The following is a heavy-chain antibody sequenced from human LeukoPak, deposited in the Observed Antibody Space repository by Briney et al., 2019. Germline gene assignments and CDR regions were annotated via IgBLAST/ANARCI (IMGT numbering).Heavy chain of an antibody. CDR3: ARESVVRGMGFDY. CDR1: GGSIGSYY. CDR2: IYHSGST. J-gene: IGHJ4*02. D-gene: IGHD3-10*01. V-gene: IGHV4-30-2*01. Sequence: SETLSLTCTVSGGSIGSYYWSWIRQPPGKGLEWIGYIYHSGSTYYNPSLKSRVTISVDRSKNQFSLKLSSVTAADTAVYYCARESVVRGMGFDYWGQGTLVTVSS.